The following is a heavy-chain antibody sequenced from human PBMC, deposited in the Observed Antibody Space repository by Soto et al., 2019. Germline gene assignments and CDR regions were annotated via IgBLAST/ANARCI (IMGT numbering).Heavy chain of an antibody. V-gene: IGHV1-69*01. CDR1: GGTFSSYA. J-gene: IGHJ4*02. Sequence: QVKLVQSGAEVKKPGSSVKVSCKASGGTFSSYAISWVRQAPGQGLEWMGGIIPIFGTANYAQKFQGRVTITADESTSTAYMELSSLRSEDTAVYYCARDTVGYCSGGSCYSADYWGQGTLVTVSS. D-gene: IGHD2-15*01. CDR3: ARDTVGYCSGGSCYSADY. CDR2: IIPIFGTA.